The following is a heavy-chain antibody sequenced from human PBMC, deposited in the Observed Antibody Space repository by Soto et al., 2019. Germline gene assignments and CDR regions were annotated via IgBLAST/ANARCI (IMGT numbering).Heavy chain of an antibody. CDR3: AKDPTQARENYGMDV. CDR1: GFTFSSYG. CDR2: ISYDGSNK. D-gene: IGHD1-26*01. J-gene: IGHJ6*02. V-gene: IGHV3-30*18. Sequence: GGSLRLSCAASGFTFSSYGMHWVRQAPGKGLEWVAVISYDGSNKYYADSVKGRFTISRDNSKNTLYLQMNSLRAEDTAVYYCAKDPTQARENYGMDVWGQGTTVTV.